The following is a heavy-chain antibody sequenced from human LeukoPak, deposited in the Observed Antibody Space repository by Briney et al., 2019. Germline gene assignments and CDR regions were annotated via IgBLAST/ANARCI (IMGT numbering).Heavy chain of an antibody. CDR2: INPNSGGT. Sequence: GASVKVSCKASGYTFTGYYMHWVRQAPGQGLEWMGWINPNSGGTNYAQKFQGRVTMTRDTSISTAYMELSRLRSDDTAVYYCARNAESEAQLLWFGELFCNWFDPWGQGTLVTVSS. CDR1: GYTFTGYY. J-gene: IGHJ5*02. CDR3: ARNAESEAQLLWFGELFCNWFDP. V-gene: IGHV1-2*02. D-gene: IGHD3-10*01.